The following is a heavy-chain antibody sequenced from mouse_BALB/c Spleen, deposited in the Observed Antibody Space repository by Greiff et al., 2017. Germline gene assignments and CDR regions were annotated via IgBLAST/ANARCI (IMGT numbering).Heavy chain of an antibody. V-gene: IGHV1-54*01. J-gene: IGHJ3*01. CDR2: INPGSGGT. Sequence: QVQLQQSGAELVRPGTSVKVSCKASGYAFTNYLIEWVKQRPGQGLEWIGVINPGSGGTNYNEKFKGKATLTADKSSSTAYMQLSSLTSDDSAVYCCATLYDGFADWGQGTLVTVSA. D-gene: IGHD2-14*01. CDR3: ATLYDGFAD. CDR1: GYAFTNYL.